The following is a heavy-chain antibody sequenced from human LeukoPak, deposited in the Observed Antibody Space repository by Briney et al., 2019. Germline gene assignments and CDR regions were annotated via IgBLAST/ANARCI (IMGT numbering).Heavy chain of an antibody. V-gene: IGHV4-39*01. CDR3: AKSGGYGLIDY. CDR1: GGSISSSSYY. Sequence: SSETLSLTCTVSGGSISSSSYYWGWIRQPPGKGLEWIGSVYYSGSTYYNPSLKSRVTISIDTSKNQFSLRLSSVTAADTAMYYCAKSGGYGLIDYWGQGTLVTVSS. D-gene: IGHD1-26*01. J-gene: IGHJ4*02. CDR2: VYYSGST.